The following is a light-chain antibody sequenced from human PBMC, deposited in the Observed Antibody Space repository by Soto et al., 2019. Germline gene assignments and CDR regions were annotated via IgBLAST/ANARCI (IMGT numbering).Light chain of an antibody. V-gene: IGLV2-14*01. Sequence: QSVLTQPASVSGSPGQSITISCTGSSSDVGRYNHVSWYQHHPGKAPKLLISEVSNRPSGVSNRFSGSKSGYTASLTISGLQAEDEADYYCNSHTSGDFRVFGTGTKVTV. CDR3: NSHTSGDFRV. J-gene: IGLJ1*01. CDR2: EVS. CDR1: SSDVGRYNH.